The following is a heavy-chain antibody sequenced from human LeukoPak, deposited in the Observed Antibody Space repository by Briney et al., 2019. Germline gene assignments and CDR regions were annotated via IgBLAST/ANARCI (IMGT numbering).Heavy chain of an antibody. Sequence: GESLKISCKGSGYRFTSYWIGWVRPMPGKGLEWMGIIYPGDSDTRYSPSFQGQVTISADKSISTAYLQWSSLKASDTAMYYCARGVVPAAIQNWFDPWGQGTLVTVSS. V-gene: IGHV5-51*01. CDR3: ARGVVPAAIQNWFDP. J-gene: IGHJ5*02. D-gene: IGHD2-2*01. CDR2: IYPGDSDT. CDR1: GYRFTSYW.